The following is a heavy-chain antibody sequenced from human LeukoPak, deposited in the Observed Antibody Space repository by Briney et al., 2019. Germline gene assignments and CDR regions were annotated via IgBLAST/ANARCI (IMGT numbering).Heavy chain of an antibody. Sequence: PSETLSLTCTVSGGSISSGDYYWSWIRQPPGKGLEWIGYIYYSGSTYYNPSLKSRVTMSVDTSKNQFSLKLSSVTAADTAVYYCARARATAAVGYGMDVWGQGTTVTVSS. D-gene: IGHD6-13*01. V-gene: IGHV4-30-4*01. J-gene: IGHJ6*02. CDR1: GGSISSGDYY. CDR3: ARARATAAVGYGMDV. CDR2: IYYSGST.